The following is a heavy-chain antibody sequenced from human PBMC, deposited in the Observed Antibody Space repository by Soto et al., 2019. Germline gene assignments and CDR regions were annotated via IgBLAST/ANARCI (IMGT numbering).Heavy chain of an antibody. V-gene: IGHV1-18*04. J-gene: IGHJ4*02. Sequence: QVQLVQSGAEVKKPGASVKVSCKASGYTFTSYGISWVQQAPGQGLECMGWISAYNGNTNYAQKRQGRVTMTNDTSTSTAYMELRSLRSDDTAVYYCARGAGGASTYDYVWGSYRYYFDYWGQGTLVTVSS. CDR3: ARGAGGASTYDYVWGSYRYYFDY. CDR1: GYTFTSYG. D-gene: IGHD3-16*02. CDR2: ISAYNGNT.